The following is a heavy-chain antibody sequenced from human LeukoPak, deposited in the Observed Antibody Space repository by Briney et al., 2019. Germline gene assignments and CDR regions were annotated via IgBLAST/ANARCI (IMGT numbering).Heavy chain of an antibody. CDR1: RSTFSTYR. D-gene: IGHD3/OR15-3a*01. J-gene: IGHJ6*02. V-gene: IGHV3-21*01. Sequence: GGSLRLSCAASRSTFSTYRMTWFRQAPGKGLEWVSSISSDSNYIYYADSLKGRFTISRDDARNSLYLQMISLRAEDTAVYYCARVAFGLYVMDVWGQGTTVTVSS. CDR2: ISSDSNYI. CDR3: ARVAFGLYVMDV.